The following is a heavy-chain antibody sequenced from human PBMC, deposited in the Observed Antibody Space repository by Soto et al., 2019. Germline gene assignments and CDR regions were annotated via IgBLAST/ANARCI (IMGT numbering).Heavy chain of an antibody. V-gene: IGHV3-33*01. CDR3: ARDYSSSFCIAY. CDR2: IWYDGSNK. Sequence: QVQLVESGGGVVQPGRSLRLSCAASGFTFSSYGMHWVRQAPGKGLEWVAVIWYDGSNKYYADSVKGRFTISRDNYKNTLYLQMNSLRAEDTAVYYCARDYSSSFCIAYWGQGPLVTVSS. D-gene: IGHD6-6*01. J-gene: IGHJ4*02. CDR1: GFTFSSYG.